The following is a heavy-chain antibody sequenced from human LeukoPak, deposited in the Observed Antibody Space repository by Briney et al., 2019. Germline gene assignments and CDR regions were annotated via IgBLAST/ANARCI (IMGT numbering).Heavy chain of an antibody. CDR2: IYYSGST. CDR1: GGSISSSSYY. CDR3: AREGPSSGWYNYYYYYYMDV. V-gene: IGHV4-39*07. D-gene: IGHD6-19*01. J-gene: IGHJ6*03. Sequence: SETLSLTCTVSGGSISSSSYYWGWIRQPPGKGLEWIGSIYYSGSTYYNPSLKSRVTISVDKSKNQFSLKLSSVTAADTAVYYCAREGPSSGWYNYYYYYYMDVWGKGTTVTVSS.